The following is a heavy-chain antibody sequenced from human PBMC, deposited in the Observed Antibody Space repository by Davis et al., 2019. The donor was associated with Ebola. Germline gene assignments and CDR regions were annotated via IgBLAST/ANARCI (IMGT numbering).Heavy chain of an antibody. V-gene: IGHV4-39*02. CDR3: AREGSPYAFDI. CDR1: GGSISSSSYY. J-gene: IGHJ3*02. CDR2: IYYSGST. Sequence: SETLSLTCTVSGGSISSSSYYWASTRQPPGKGLEWIGSIYYSGSTYYNPSLKSRVTISVDTSKNQFSLKLSSVTAADTAVYYWAREGSPYAFDIWGQGTMVTVSS.